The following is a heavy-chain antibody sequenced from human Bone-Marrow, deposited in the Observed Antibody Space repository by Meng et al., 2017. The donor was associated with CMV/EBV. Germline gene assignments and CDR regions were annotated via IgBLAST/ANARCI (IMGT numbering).Heavy chain of an antibody. CDR2: IKQDGSEK. V-gene: IGHV3-7*01. CDR1: GFTFNTYW. CDR3: ARDPWVKSYVVLPVASDY. Sequence: GESLKISCVASGFTFNTYWMSWVRQAPGKGLEWVANIKQDGSEKYYVGSVKGRFTISRDNAKNSLYLQLNSLRAEDTAVYYCARDPWVKSYVVLPVASDYWGQGKMVTVSS. D-gene: IGHD2-2*01. J-gene: IGHJ4*02.